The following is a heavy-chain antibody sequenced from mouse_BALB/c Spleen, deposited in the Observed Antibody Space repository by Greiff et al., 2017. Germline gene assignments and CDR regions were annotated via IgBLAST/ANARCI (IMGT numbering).Heavy chain of an antibody. V-gene: IGHV5-12-1*01. CDR1: GFAFSSYD. J-gene: IGHJ2*01. CDR3: ARSGGNPDY. D-gene: IGHD1-1*02. CDR2: ISSGGGST. Sequence: DVKLVESGGGLVKPGGSLKLSCAASGFAFSSYDMSWVRQTPEKRLEWVAYISSGGGSTYYPDTVKGRITISRDNAKNTLYLQMSSLKSEDTAMYYCARSGGNPDYWGQGTTLTVSS.